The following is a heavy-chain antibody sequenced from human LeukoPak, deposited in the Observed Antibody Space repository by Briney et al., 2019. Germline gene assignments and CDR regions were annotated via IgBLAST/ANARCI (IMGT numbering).Heavy chain of an antibody. CDR1: GGSISSYY. CDR2: IYYSGST. Sequence: SETLSLTCTVSGGSISSYYWSWIRQPPGKGLEWIGYIYYSGSTNYNPSLKSRVTISVDTSKNQFSLKLSSVTAADTAVYYCARVSDIVVVPDHYGMDIWGQGTTVTVSS. V-gene: IGHV4-59*08. D-gene: IGHD2-2*01. CDR3: ARVSDIVVVPDHYGMDI. J-gene: IGHJ6*02.